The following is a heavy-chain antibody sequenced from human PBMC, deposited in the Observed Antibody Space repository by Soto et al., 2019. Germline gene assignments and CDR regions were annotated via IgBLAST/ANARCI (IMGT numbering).Heavy chain of an antibody. J-gene: IGHJ4*02. CDR2: IYWDDDK. V-gene: IGHV2-5*02. Sequence: QITLNESGPTVVRPTETLTLTCRFSGFSLTTSGVGVGWIRQSPGKAPEWLALIYWDDDKRYSASLKSRLTITKDTSKNQVVLTVSDLDPTDTATYYCAKDGTNYGDYGFDNWGQGTLVIVSS. CDR1: GFSLTTSGVG. CDR3: AKDGTNYGDYGFDN. D-gene: IGHD4-17*01.